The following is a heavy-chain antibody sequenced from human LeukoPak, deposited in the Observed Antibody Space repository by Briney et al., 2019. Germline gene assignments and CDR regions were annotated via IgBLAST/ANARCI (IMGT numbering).Heavy chain of an antibody. V-gene: IGHV3-66*01. J-gene: IGHJ4*02. CDR2: IYSGGNI. Sequence: GGSLRLSCAASGFTVSSNYMSWVRQAPGKGLEWVSVIYSGGNIYYADSVKGRFTISRGNSKNTLYLQMNSLRVEDTAVYYCARGGLQLWRGFDYWGQGSLVTVSS. CDR1: GFTVSSNY. D-gene: IGHD5-18*01. CDR3: ARGGLQLWRGFDY.